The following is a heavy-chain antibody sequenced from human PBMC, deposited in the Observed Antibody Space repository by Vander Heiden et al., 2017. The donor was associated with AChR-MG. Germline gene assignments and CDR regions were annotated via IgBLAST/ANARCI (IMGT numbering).Heavy chain of an antibody. J-gene: IGHJ6*03. V-gene: IGHV3-30-3*01. Sequence: QVQLVESGGGVVQPGRSLRLSCAASGFTFSSYAMHWVRQAPGKGLEWVAVISYDGSNKYYADSVKGRFTISRDNSKNTLYLQMNSLRAEDTAVYYCARTPMVRGGGYYYMDVWGKGTTVTVSS. D-gene: IGHD3-10*01. CDR1: GFTFSSYA. CDR2: ISYDGSNK. CDR3: ARTPMVRGGGYYYMDV.